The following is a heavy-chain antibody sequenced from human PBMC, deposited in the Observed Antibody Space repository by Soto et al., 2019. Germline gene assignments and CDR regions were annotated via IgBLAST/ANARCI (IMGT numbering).Heavy chain of an antibody. V-gene: IGHV4-39*01. CDR3: ASRYCSGGSCSPFEY. D-gene: IGHD2-15*01. CDR2: IYYSGST. J-gene: IGHJ4*02. CDR1: GGSISSSSYY. Sequence: SETLSLTCTVSGGSISSSSYYWGWIRQPPGKGLEWIGSIYYSGSTYYNPSLKSRVTISVDTSKNQFSLKLSSVAAADTVVYYCASRYCSGGSCSPFEYWGQGTLVTVSS.